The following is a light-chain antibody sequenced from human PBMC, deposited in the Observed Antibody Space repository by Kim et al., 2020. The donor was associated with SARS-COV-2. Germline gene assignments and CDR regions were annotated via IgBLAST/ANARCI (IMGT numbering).Light chain of an antibody. J-gene: IGKJ1*01. Sequence: ASVGDRVTITSRASQDIANSLAWYQQKPGKVPKLLIYAASTLQSGGPSRFSCSGSGTQFTHTIGSLQTEDVATYYCQKYNSAPWTFGPGTKVYIK. V-gene: IGKV1-27*01. CDR2: AAS. CDR1: QDIANS. CDR3: QKYNSAPWT.